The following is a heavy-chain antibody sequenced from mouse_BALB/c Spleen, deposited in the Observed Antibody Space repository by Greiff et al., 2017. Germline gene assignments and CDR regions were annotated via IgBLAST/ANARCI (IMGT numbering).Heavy chain of an antibody. D-gene: IGHD2-1*01. J-gene: IGHJ4*01. CDR1: GYTFTSYW. Sequence: QVQLKQPGAELVKPGASVKLSCKASGYTFTSYWMHWVKQRPGQGLEWIGEIDPSASYTNYNQKFKGKATLTVDKSSSTAYMQLSSLTSEDSAVYYCANGNYVSYAMDYWGQGTSVTVSS. V-gene: IGHV1-69*02. CDR3: ANGNYVSYAMDY. CDR2: IDPSASYT.